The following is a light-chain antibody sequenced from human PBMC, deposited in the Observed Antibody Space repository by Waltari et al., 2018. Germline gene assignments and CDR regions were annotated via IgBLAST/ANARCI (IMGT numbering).Light chain of an antibody. Sequence: IVMTQSPATLSAFPGTTATLSCTASQSVGMYLAWFQQIPGQAPRLLIYGASTRAPGIPGRFSGRGAGTEFTLTISSLQSEDFAVYYCQQYSNWPLYTFGQGTKLEI. J-gene: IGKJ2*01. V-gene: IGKV3-15*01. CDR1: QSVGMY. CDR2: GAS. CDR3: QQYSNWPLYT.